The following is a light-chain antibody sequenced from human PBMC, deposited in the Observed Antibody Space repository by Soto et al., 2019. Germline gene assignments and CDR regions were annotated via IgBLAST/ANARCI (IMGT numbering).Light chain of an antibody. CDR1: SSNIGAGYD. V-gene: IGLV1-40*01. Sequence: QSVLTQPPSVSGAPGQRITISCTGSSSNIGAGYDVHWYQQLPGTAPKLLIYGNSNRPSGVPDLFSGSKSGTSASLAITGLQAEDEADYYCQSYDSSLSGPSFGGGTKLTVL. J-gene: IGLJ2*01. CDR3: QSYDSSLSGPS. CDR2: GNS.